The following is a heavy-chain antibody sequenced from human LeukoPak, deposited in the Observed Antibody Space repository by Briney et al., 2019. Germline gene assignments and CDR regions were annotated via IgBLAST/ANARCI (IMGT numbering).Heavy chain of an antibody. V-gene: IGHV4-38-2*02. Sequence: SETLSLTCTVSGFSISSAYYWGCIRQPPGKGLEWIGSMYHSGSTYYNPSLKSRVTISVDTSKNQFSLKLSSVTAADTAVYYCARVISSGWYYFDYWGQGTLVTVSS. CDR3: ARVISSGWYYFDY. J-gene: IGHJ4*02. CDR2: MYHSGST. D-gene: IGHD6-19*01. CDR1: GFSISSAYY.